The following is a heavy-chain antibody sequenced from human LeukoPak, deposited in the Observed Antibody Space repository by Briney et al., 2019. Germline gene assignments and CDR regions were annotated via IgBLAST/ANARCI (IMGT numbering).Heavy chain of an antibody. J-gene: IGHJ4*02. CDR1: GYTFTSYG. D-gene: IGHD3-22*01. Sequence: GASVKVSCKASGYTFTSYGISWVRQAPGQGLEWMGWISAYNGDKNYAQKFQGRVTMTTDTSTNTAYRELRSLRSDDTAVYYCARGVGNYYDTSGNVHPFDYWGQGTLVTVSS. V-gene: IGHV1-18*01. CDR3: ARGVGNYYDTSGNVHPFDY. CDR2: ISAYNGDK.